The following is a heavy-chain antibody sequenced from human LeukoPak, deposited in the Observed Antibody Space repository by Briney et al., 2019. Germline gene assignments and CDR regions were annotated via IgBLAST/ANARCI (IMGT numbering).Heavy chain of an antibody. CDR3: ARHRIAARPESYYYYYMDV. D-gene: IGHD6-6*01. V-gene: IGHV4-39*01. J-gene: IGHJ6*03. CDR2: IYYSGST. Sequence: SETLSLTCTVSGGSISSSSYYWGWIRQPPGKGLEWIGSIYYSGSTYYNPSLKSRVTISVDTSKNQFSLKLSSVTAADTAVYYCARHRIAARPESYYYYYMDVWGKGTTVTVPS. CDR1: GGSISSSSYY.